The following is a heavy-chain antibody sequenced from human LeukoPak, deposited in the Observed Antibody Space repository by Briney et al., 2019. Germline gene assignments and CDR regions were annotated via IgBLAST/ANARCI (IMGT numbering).Heavy chain of an antibody. CDR1: GGSISSYY. CDR2: MYSSGSA. J-gene: IGHJ5*01. CDR3: ARDPSHSRGWFDS. Sequence: SETLSFTCTVSGGSISSYYWSWIRQPAGRGLEWVGRMYSSGSADYNPSLKSRVTMSVDTSKNQFSLKLSAVTAADSAVYYCARDPSHSRGWFDSWGQGTLVTVSS. D-gene: IGHD6-19*01. V-gene: IGHV4-4*07.